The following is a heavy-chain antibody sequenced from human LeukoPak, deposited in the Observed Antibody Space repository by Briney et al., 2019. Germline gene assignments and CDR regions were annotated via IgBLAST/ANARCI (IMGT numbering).Heavy chain of an antibody. CDR3: ARGLRYGDYLAPLDY. CDR1: GYTFTSYG. J-gene: IGHJ4*02. V-gene: IGHV1-18*01. D-gene: IGHD4-17*01. Sequence: ASVNVSFKASGYTFTSYGISWVRQAPGQGLEWMGWISGYNGNTKYAQKLQGRVTMTPDTSTSTAYLEVRSLRADDTTVYYCARGLRYGDYLAPLDYWGQGTLVTVSS. CDR2: ISGYNGNT.